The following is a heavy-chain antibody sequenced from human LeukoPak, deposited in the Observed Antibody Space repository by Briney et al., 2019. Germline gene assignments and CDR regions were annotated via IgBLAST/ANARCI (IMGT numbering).Heavy chain of an antibody. D-gene: IGHD2-15*01. J-gene: IGHJ3*02. CDR3: ARGLFVVGVGASPEIVDAFDI. Sequence: GGSLRLSCAASGFTFSSYSMNWVRQAPGKGLEWVSYISSSSSTIYYADSVKGRFTISRDNAKNSLYLQMNSLRDEDTAVDYCARGLFVVGVGASPEIVDAFDIWGQGTMVTVSS. CDR2: ISSSSSTI. V-gene: IGHV3-48*02. CDR1: GFTFSSYS.